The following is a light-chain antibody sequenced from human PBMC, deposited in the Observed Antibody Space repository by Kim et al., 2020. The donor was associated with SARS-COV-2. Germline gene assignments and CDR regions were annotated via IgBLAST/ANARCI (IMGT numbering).Light chain of an antibody. Sequence: ELTQPPSASGTPGQRVSISCSGITSNIGKNYVYWYHHFPGTAPKLLIYNNNQRPSGVPDRFSGSKSGTSASLAISGLRSEDEADYYCAVWDDSLSGWVFGGGTQLTVL. J-gene: IGLJ3*02. CDR2: NNN. CDR3: AVWDDSLSGWV. V-gene: IGLV1-47*02. CDR1: TSNIGKNY.